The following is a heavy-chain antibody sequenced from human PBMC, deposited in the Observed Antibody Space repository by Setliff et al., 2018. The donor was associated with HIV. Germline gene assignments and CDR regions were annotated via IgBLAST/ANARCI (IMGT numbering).Heavy chain of an antibody. CDR2: INPNNGAS. CDR3: ARVFGVRQAFDN. D-gene: IGHD3-10*02. V-gene: IGHV1-2*02. CDR1: GYTFTGHY. Sequence: ASVKVSCKASGYTFTGHYMHWVRQAPGQGLEWMGWINPNNGASNYAQRFQGRVTMTRDTSISTAYMELSRLRSDDTAVYYCARVFGVRQAFDNWGQGTLVTVPQ. J-gene: IGHJ4*02.